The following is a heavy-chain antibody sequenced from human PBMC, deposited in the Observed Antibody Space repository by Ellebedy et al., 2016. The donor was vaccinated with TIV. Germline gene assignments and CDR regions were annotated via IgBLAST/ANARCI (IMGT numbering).Heavy chain of an antibody. CDR1: GGTFSSYA. J-gene: IGHJ5*02. CDR3: ARLSGLLGDGDYVSSDYWFDP. D-gene: IGHD4-17*01. CDR2: IIPIFGTA. V-gene: IGHV1-69*13. Sequence: ASVKVSCKASGGTFSSYAISWVRQAPGQGLEWMGGIIPIFGTANYAQKFQGRVTITADESTSTAYMELSSLRSEDTAVYYCARLSGLLGDGDYVSSDYWFDPWGQGTLVTVSS.